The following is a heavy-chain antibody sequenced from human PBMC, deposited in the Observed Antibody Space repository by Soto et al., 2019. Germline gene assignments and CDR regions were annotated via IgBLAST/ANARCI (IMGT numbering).Heavy chain of an antibody. D-gene: IGHD3-10*01. CDR3: ARENNVLPGGYFDY. CDR2: IYHSGST. J-gene: IGHJ4*02. Sequence: QLQLQESGSGLVKPSQTLSLTCAVSGGSISSGGYSWSWLRQPPGKGLEWIGYIYHSGSTYYNPSLKSRVTISVDRSKNQFSLKLSSVTAADTAAYYCARENNVLPGGYFDYWGQGTLVTVSS. V-gene: IGHV4-30-2*01. CDR1: GGSISSGGYS.